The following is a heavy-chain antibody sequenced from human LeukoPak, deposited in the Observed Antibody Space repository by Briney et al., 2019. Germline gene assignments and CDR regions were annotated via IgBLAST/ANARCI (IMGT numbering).Heavy chain of an antibody. J-gene: IGHJ4*02. CDR1: GYTFTRYY. CDR3: ARVGRGVIITYDF. Sequence: ASVTVSCKASGYTFTRYYMHWVRQAPGQRLEWMGWVNPNSGGTNYAQKFQGRVTMTRDTSISTAYMELSRLRSDDTAVYYCARVGRGVIITYDFWGQGTLVTVSS. V-gene: IGHV1-2*02. D-gene: IGHD3-10*01. CDR2: VNPNSGGT.